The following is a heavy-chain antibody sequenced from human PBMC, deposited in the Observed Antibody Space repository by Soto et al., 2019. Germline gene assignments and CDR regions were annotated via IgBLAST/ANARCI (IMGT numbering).Heavy chain of an antibody. CDR2: INPSGGST. D-gene: IGHD3-10*01. J-gene: IGHJ6*02. CDR1: GYTFTSYY. V-gene: IGHV1-46*01. CDR3: ARDRRMVRGVIIPYYYYGMDV. Sequence: GASVKVSCKASGYTFTSYYMHWVRQAPGQRLEWMGIINPSGGSTSYAQKFQGRVTMTRDTSTSTVYMELSSLRSEDTAVYYCARDRRMVRGVIIPYYYYGMDVWGQGTTVTVS.